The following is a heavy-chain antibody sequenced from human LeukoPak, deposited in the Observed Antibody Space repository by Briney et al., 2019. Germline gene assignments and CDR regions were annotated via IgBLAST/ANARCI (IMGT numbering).Heavy chain of an antibody. CDR2: ISSTVITT. Sequence: PGGSLRLSCVASGFTFTDYYMSWIRQAPGKGLEWVSYISSTVITTYYADSVKGRFTISRDNAKNSLYLQMNSLRAEDTAVYYCVRSVYNWNDVDHWGQGTLVTVSS. V-gene: IGHV3-11*01. CDR3: VRSVYNWNDVDH. J-gene: IGHJ4*02. D-gene: IGHD1-20*01. CDR1: GFTFTDYY.